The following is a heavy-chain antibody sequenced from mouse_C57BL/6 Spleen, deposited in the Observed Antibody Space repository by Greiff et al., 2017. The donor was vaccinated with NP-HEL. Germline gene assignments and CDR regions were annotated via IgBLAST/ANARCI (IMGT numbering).Heavy chain of an antibody. CDR2: ISDGGSYT. V-gene: IGHV5-4*03. J-gene: IGHJ1*03. Sequence: EVKLVESGGGLVKPGGSLKLSCAASGFTFSSYAMSWVRQTPEKGLVWVATISDGGSYTYYPDNVKGRFTISRDNAKNNLYLQMSLLNSKDTAMYYCACERVHYCNDPYFDVWGTGTTVTVSS. CDR1: GFTFSSYA. CDR3: ACERVHYCNDPYFDV. D-gene: IGHD2-12*01.